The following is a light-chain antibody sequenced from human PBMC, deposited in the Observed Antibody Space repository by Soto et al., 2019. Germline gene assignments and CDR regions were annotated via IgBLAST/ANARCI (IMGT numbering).Light chain of an antibody. Sequence: EIVLTQSPGTLSLSPGERATLSCRASQSFNSIYLAWYQQKPGQAPRLLIYGASSRATGIPDRFSGSGSATDFTLTISRLEPEDFAVYYCQQYAASPRTFGQGTKVDIK. CDR3: QQYAASPRT. J-gene: IGKJ1*01. CDR1: QSFNSIY. CDR2: GAS. V-gene: IGKV3-20*01.